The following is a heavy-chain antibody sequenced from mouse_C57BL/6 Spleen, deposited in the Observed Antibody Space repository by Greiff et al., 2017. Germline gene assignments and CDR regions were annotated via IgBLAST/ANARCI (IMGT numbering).Heavy chain of an antibody. Sequence: EVKLMESGPELVKPGASVKISCTASGYTFTDYKMDWVKQSPGKSLEWIGDINPNNGGTIYNQKFKGKATLTVDKSSSTAYMELRSLTSEDTAVYYCARYDYSNYYFDYWGQGTTLTVSS. D-gene: IGHD2-5*01. V-gene: IGHV1-18*01. J-gene: IGHJ2*01. CDR3: ARYDYSNYYFDY. CDR1: GYTFTDYK. CDR2: INPNNGGT.